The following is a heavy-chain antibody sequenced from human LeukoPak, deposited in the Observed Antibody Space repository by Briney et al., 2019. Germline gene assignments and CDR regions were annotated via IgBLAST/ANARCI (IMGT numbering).Heavy chain of an antibody. CDR1: GGSISSGGYY. J-gene: IGHJ4*02. CDR3: ARWDSSSWYFDN. Sequence: SQTLSLTCTVSGGSISSGGYYWSWIRQHPGKGLEWIGYIYYGGSTYYNPSLKSRVTISVDTSKNQFSLKLSSVTAADTAVYYCARWDSSSWYFDNWGQGTLVTASS. D-gene: IGHD6-13*01. CDR2: IYYGGST. V-gene: IGHV4-31*03.